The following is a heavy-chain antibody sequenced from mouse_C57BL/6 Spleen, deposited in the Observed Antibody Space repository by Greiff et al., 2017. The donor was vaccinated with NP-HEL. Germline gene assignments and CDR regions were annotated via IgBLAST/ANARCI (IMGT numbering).Heavy chain of an antibody. CDR1: GFSLSTSGMG. V-gene: IGHV8-12*01. Sequence: QVTLKESGPGILQSSQTLSLTCSFSGFSLSTSGMGVSWIRQPSGKGLEWLAHIYWDDDKRYNPSLKSRLTISKDTSRNQVFLKITSVDTADTATYYCARSPLITTVLHWYFDVWGTGTTVTVSS. D-gene: IGHD1-1*01. CDR3: ARSPLITTVLHWYFDV. CDR2: IYWDDDK. J-gene: IGHJ1*03.